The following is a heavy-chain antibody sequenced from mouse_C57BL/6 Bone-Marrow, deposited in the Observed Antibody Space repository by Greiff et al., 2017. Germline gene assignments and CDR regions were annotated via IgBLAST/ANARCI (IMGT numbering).Heavy chain of an antibody. CDR3: AGIITTVVGDY. D-gene: IGHD1-1*01. V-gene: IGHV1-55*01. Sequence: QVQLKQPGAELVKPGASVKMSCKASGYTFTSYWITWVKQRPGQGLEWIGDIYPGSGSTNYNEKFKSKATLTVDTSSSTAYMQLSSLTSEDSAVYYCAGIITTVVGDYWGQGTTLTVSS. CDR2: IYPGSGST. J-gene: IGHJ2*01. CDR1: GYTFTSYW.